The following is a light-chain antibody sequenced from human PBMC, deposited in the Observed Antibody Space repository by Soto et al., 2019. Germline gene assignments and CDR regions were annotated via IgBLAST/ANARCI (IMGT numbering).Light chain of an antibody. CDR1: QSIDNY. CDR2: DAS. J-gene: IGKJ1*01. V-gene: IGKV1-39*01. Sequence: DIQMTQSPSSLSAAVGDRVNITCRASQSIDNYLNWYQQKPGKAPRLLIYDASSLQSGVPSRFSGSGSGTDLTLTISGLQPADFATYYCQQSYRTPRTFGQGTKVDIK. CDR3: QQSYRTPRT.